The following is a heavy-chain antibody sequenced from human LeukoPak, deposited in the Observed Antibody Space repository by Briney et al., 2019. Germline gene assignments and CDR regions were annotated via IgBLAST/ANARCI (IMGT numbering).Heavy chain of an antibody. CDR3: ARVSVYYYDSSGYFFDAFDI. D-gene: IGHD3-22*01. CDR1: GYTFTGYY. CDR2: INPNSGGT. V-gene: IGHV1-2*02. J-gene: IGHJ3*02. Sequence: ASVKVSCKASGYTFTGYYMHWVRQAPGQGLEWMGWINPNSGGTNYAQKFQGRDTMTRDTSISTAYMELSRLRSDDTAVYYCARVSVYYYDSSGYFFDAFDIWGQGTMVTVSS.